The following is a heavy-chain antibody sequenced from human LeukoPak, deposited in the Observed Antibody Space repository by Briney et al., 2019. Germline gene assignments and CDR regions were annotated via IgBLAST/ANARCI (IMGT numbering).Heavy chain of an antibody. CDR3: ARAPNRIAVAGTDY. D-gene: IGHD6-19*01. V-gene: IGHV1-8*02. J-gene: IGHJ4*02. CDR1: GYTFTSYG. Sequence: ASVKVSCKASGYTFTSYGINWVRQATGQGLEWMGWMNPNSGNTGYAQKFQGRVTMTRNTSISTAYMELSSLRSEDTAVYYCARAPNRIAVAGTDYWAREPWSPSPQ. CDR2: MNPNSGNT.